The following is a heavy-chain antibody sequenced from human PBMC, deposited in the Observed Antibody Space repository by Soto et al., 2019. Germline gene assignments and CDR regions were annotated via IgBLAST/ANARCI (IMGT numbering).Heavy chain of an antibody. CDR1: GYTSTGYY. CDR3: ATTPRSYCSGGSCYPEGGY. J-gene: IGHJ4*02. D-gene: IGHD2-15*01. Sequence: RASVKVSCKASGYTSTGYYMHWVRQAPGQGLEWMGWINPNSGGTNYAQKFQGRVTMTRDTSISTAYMELSRLRSDDTAVYYCATTPRSYCSGGSCYPEGGYWGQGTLVTVSS. CDR2: INPNSGGT. V-gene: IGHV1-2*02.